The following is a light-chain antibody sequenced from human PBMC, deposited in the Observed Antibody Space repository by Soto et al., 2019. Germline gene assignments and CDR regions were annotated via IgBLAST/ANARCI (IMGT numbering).Light chain of an antibody. CDR3: QKYSSSPWT. CDR2: GAS. V-gene: IGKV3-20*01. CDR1: QSVSSNY. J-gene: IGKJ1*01. Sequence: EIVLTQSPGTLSLSPGERATLSCRASQSVSSNYLAWYQQKPGQAPRLLIYGASSRATGIPDRFSGSESGTDLTLTISRLKPEDLGVYYCQKYSSSPWTFGQGTKLEIK.